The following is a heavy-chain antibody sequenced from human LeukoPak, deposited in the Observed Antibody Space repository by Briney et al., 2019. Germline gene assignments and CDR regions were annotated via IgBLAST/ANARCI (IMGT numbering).Heavy chain of an antibody. V-gene: IGHV4-39*01. CDR1: GGSISSSSYY. CDR3: ARHGSGWYYFDY. D-gene: IGHD6-19*01. CDR2: IYYSGST. Sequence: EPSETLSLTCTVSGGSISSSSYYWGWIRQPPGKGLEWIGSIYYSGSTYYNPSLKSRVTISVDTSKNQFSLKLGSVTAADTAVYYCARHGSGWYYFDYWGQGTLVTVSS. J-gene: IGHJ4*02.